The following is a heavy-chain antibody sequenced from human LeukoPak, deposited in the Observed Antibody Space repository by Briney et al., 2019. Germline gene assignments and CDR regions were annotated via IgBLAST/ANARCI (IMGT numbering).Heavy chain of an antibody. CDR3: AHLHLIAAAASFDY. CDR2: IYWDDDK. J-gene: IGHJ4*02. Sequence: SGPTLVRPTQTLTLTCTFSGFSFTTSEVAVGWIRQPPGKALEWLALIYWDDDKRYSPSLKSRLTITKDTSKDQVVLTMTNMDPVDTATYYCAHLHLIAAAASFDYWGQGTLVTVSS. D-gene: IGHD6-13*01. V-gene: IGHV2-5*02. CDR1: GFSFTTSEVA.